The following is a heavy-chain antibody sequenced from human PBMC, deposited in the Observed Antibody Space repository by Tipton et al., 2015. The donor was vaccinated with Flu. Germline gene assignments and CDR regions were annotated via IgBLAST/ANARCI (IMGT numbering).Heavy chain of an antibody. CDR2: INHSGST. CDR1: GGSISSSSYY. Sequence: TLSLTCAVSGGSISSSSYYWGWIRQPPGKGLEWIGEINHSGSTNYNPSLKSRVTISVDTSKNQFSLKLSSVTAADTAVYYCARKSGDGYYYYYMDVWGKGTTVTVSS. J-gene: IGHJ6*03. CDR3: ARKSGDGYYYYYMDV. D-gene: IGHD5-24*01. V-gene: IGHV4-39*01.